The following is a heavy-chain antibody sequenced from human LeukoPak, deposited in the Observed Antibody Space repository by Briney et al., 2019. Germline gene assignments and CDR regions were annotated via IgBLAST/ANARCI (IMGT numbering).Heavy chain of an antibody. D-gene: IGHD5-18*01. CDR3: ATSPRYSYGYWFDP. Sequence: ASVKVSCKVSGYTLTELSMHWVRQAPGKGLEWMGGFDPEDGETIYAQKFQGRVTMTEDTSTDTAYMELSSLRSEDTAVYYCATSPRYSYGYWFDPWGQGTLVTVSS. CDR2: FDPEDGET. CDR1: GYTLTELS. J-gene: IGHJ5*02. V-gene: IGHV1-24*01.